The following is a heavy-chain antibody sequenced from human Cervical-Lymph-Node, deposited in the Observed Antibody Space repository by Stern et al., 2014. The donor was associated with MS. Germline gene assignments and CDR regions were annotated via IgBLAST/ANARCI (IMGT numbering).Heavy chain of an antibody. CDR2: IDVAGKT. Sequence: EDQLVESGGTLVKPGGSLRLSCEVAGFSVTTAYMTWVRQAPGKGLEWVSLIDVAGKTPYSDSVKGRFSISRVTSKNAVSLEMNSLRVEDTAVYYCARELAARRLDSWGQGTLVIVSS. D-gene: IGHD6-6*01. J-gene: IGHJ5*01. CDR3: ARELAARRLDS. CDR1: GFSVTTAY. V-gene: IGHV3-66*01.